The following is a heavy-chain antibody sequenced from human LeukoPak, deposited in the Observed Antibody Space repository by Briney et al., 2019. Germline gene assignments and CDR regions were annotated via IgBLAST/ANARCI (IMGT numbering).Heavy chain of an antibody. Sequence: GSSVKVSCMASGYTFTGYYMHWVRPAPGQGLEWMGRINPNSGGTNYAQKFQGRVTMTRETSISTAYMELSRLRSDDTAVYYCARAVGNTAMVTYGYFDYWGQGTLVTVSS. D-gene: IGHD5-18*01. CDR3: ARAVGNTAMVTYGYFDY. J-gene: IGHJ4*02. V-gene: IGHV1-2*06. CDR2: INPNSGGT. CDR1: GYTFTGYY.